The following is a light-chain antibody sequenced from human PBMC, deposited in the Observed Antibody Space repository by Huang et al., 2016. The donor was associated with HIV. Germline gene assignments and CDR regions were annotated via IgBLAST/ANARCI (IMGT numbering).Light chain of an antibody. CDR1: QDISTS. CDR2: ATS. Sequence: DIRLTQSPSSLSASLGDRVTISCRASQDISTSLNWFQQKPGKTPKLLIFATSTLQTGVPSRFIGSGSGTDFTLTITSLQPEDFATYSCQQSYSTPRVTFGPGTKVDV. V-gene: IGKV1-39*01. CDR3: QQSYSTPRVT. J-gene: IGKJ3*01.